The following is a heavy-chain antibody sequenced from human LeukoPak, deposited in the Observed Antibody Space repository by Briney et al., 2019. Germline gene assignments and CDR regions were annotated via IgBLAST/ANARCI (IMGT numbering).Heavy chain of an antibody. D-gene: IGHD3-16*01. CDR1: GGSFSGYY. CDR2: IYYSGST. CDR3: ARNPFGPYYFDY. V-gene: IGHV4-59*01. Sequence: PSETLSLTCAVYGGSFSGYYWSWIRQPPGKGLEWIGYIYYSGSTNYNPSLKSRVTISVDTSKNQFSLKLSSVTAADTAVYYCARNPFGPYYFDYWGQGTLVTVSS. J-gene: IGHJ4*02.